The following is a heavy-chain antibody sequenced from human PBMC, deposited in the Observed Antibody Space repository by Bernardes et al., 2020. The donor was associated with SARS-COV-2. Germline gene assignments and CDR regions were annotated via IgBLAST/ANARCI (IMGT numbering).Heavy chain of an antibody. Sequence: SLRLSCAASGLTFSNYAMSWFRQTPGKGLEWISAVNSAGTTYYADSVRGRFTAARDNSKNTLYLQMSSLRSEDTAVYYCARVVSGPHVGADAFAVWGRGTTVTVSS. CDR1: GLTFSNYA. D-gene: IGHD2-21*02. V-gene: IGHV3-23*01. J-gene: IGHJ3*01. CDR2: VNSAGTT. CDR3: ARVVSGPHVGADAFAV.